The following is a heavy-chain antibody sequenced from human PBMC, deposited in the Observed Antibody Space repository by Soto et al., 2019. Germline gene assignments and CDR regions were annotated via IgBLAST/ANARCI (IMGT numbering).Heavy chain of an antibody. V-gene: IGHV1-8*01. Sequence: QVLLMQSGAEVRKPGASVTVSCEASGVTFGNYEINWVRQAPGQGLEWMGWMNPSSGNTGYAQKFQGRVTMTRITSTSTAYMELRSLTSEDTAVYYCAKNADFFHYHMEVWGEGTTVTVSS. CDR2: MNPSSGNT. J-gene: IGHJ6*03. CDR1: GVTFGNYE. CDR3: AKNADFFHYHMEV.